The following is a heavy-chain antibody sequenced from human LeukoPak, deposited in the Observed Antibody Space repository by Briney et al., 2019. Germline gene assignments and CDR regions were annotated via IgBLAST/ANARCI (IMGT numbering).Heavy chain of an antibody. D-gene: IGHD2-15*01. Sequence: SGTLSLTWAVSGXSISGSNWWGWARQPPGKGLEWIGEISHSGTTNYNPSLKSRVTISVDKSKNQFSLNLSSVTAADSAVYYCGVAASAFDYWGQGTLVTVSS. CDR3: GVAASAFDY. J-gene: IGHJ4*02. V-gene: IGHV4-4*02. CDR1: GXSISGSNW. CDR2: ISHSGTT.